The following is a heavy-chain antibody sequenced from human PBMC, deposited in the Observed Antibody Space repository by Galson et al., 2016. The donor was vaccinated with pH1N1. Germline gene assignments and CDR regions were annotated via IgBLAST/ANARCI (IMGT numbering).Heavy chain of an antibody. J-gene: IGHJ6*02. D-gene: IGHD6-19*01. V-gene: IGHV3-30-3*01. CDR3: ARETSYSSGWGYYYGMDV. CDR2: TSYDGSNK. CDR1: GFTFSTYA. Sequence: SLRLSCAASGFTFSTYAMHWVRQAPGKGLEWVALTSYDGSNKYYADSVKGRFTISRDNSKNTLYLEMNSLRAEDTAVYYCARETSYSSGWGYYYGMDVWGQGTTVTVSS.